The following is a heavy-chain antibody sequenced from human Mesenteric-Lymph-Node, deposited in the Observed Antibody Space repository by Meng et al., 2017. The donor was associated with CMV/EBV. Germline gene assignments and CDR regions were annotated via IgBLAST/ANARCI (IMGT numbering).Heavy chain of an antibody. CDR1: GGSFSGYY. Sequence: SQTLSLTCAVYGGSFSGYYWSWIRQPPGKGLEWIGEINHSGSTNYNPSLKSRVTISVDTSKNQFSLKLSSVTAADTAVYYCARAPFNYFDSSGDPPDYWGQGTLVTVSS. V-gene: IGHV4-34*01. J-gene: IGHJ4*02. CDR3: ARAPFNYFDSSGDPPDY. CDR2: INHSGST. D-gene: IGHD3-22*01.